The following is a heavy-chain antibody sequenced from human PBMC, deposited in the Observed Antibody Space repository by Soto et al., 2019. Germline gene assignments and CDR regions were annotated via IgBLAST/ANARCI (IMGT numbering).Heavy chain of an antibody. CDR2: ISQSGST. CDR1: GQSFSGHT. D-gene: IGHD2-2*01. J-gene: IGHJ4*02. V-gene: IGHV4-34*01. CDR3: ARGSGIAVIPGELEDVHYDY. Sequence: QVQLQQWGAGLLKPSETLSLTCAVYGQSFSGHTWSWIRQSPGKGLEWIGEISQSGSTYYNPSLKPRVTISADTSTNQCSLTLNSVTAADTGVFYCARGSGIAVIPGELEDVHYDYWGQGTLVSVSS.